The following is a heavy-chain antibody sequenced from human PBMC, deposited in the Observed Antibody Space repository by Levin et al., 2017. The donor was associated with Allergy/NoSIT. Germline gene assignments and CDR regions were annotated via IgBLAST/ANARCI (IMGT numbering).Heavy chain of an antibody. CDR1: GGSISSGGYY. D-gene: IGHD5-18*01. CDR3: ARGSVDTAMVTAWFDP. CDR2: IYYSGST. V-gene: IGHV4-31*03. J-gene: IGHJ5*02. Sequence: RSQTLSLTCTVSGGSISSGGYYWSWIRQHPGKGLEWIGYIYYSGSTYYNPSLKSRVTISVDTSKNQFSLKLSSVTAADTAVYYCARGSVDTAMVTAWFDPWGQGTLVTVSS.